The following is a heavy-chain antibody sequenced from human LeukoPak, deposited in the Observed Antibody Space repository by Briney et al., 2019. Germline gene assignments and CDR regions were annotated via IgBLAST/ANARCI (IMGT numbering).Heavy chain of an antibody. CDR2: IYPGDSDT. Sequence: GAALQISFHGPGCRFTSYWIGWVRPMPGKGMGWMGIIYPGDSDTRYSPSFQGQVTISADKTISTAYLQWSSLKASATAMYYCARRGGGSYDYWGEGTLVTVSS. V-gene: IGHV5-51*01. CDR3: ARRGGGSYDY. J-gene: IGHJ4*02. CDR1: GCRFTSYW. D-gene: IGHD1-26*01.